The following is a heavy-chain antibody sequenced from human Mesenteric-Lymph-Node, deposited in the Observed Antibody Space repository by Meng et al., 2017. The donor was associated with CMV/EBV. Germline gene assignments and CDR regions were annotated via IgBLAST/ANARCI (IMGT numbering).Heavy chain of an antibody. Sequence: GGSLRLSCAASGFTFSSYSMNWVRQAPGKGLEWVSSISSSSSYIYYADSVKGRFTISRDNAKNSLYLQMNSLRAEDTAVYYCARGQLPMRFGESDFDYWGQGTLVTVSS. V-gene: IGHV3-21*01. D-gene: IGHD3-10*01. CDR1: GFTFSSYS. CDR3: ARGQLPMRFGESDFDY. J-gene: IGHJ4*02. CDR2: ISSSSSYI.